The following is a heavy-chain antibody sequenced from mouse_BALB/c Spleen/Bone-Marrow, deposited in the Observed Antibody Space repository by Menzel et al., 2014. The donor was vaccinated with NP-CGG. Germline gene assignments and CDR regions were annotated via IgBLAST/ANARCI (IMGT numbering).Heavy chain of an antibody. CDR2: IDPANGNT. Sequence: EVQLQQSGAELVKPGASVKLSCTASGFNIKDTYMHWVKQRPEQGLERIGRIDPANGNTKYDPKFQGKATITADTSSNTAYLQLSSLRSEDTPVYYSARGLLLPTPYYYAMGYWGQGTSGTVSS. V-gene: IGHV14-3*02. CDR1: GFNIKDTY. D-gene: IGHD1-1*02. CDR3: ARGLLLPTPYYYAMGY. J-gene: IGHJ4*01.